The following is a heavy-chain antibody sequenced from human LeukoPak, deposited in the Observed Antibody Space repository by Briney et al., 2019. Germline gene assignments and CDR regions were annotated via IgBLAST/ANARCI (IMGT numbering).Heavy chain of an antibody. V-gene: IGHV3-30-3*01. D-gene: IGHD2-8*01. CDR3: AREPDIVLMVYAISDAFDI. J-gene: IGHJ3*02. Sequence: GGSLRLSCAASGFTFSSYAMHWVRGAPGKGLEWVAVISYDESNKYYADSVKGRFTISRDNSKNTLYLQMNSLRAEDTAVYYCAREPDIVLMVYAISDAFDIWGQGTMVTVSS. CDR1: GFTFSSYA. CDR2: ISYDESNK.